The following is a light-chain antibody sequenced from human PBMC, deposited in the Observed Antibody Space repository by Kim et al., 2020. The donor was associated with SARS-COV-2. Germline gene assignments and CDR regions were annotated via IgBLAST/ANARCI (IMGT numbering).Light chain of an antibody. J-gene: IGLJ2*01. CDR2: DVT. CDR1: SSDVGGHNH. V-gene: IGLV2-14*03. Sequence: GQSITISCSGTSSDVGGHNHVSWYQQHPGKAPKLMIYDVTNRPSGVSNRFSGSKSGNTASLTISGLQAEDEADYYCNSYSSSSIVIFGGGTQLTVL. CDR3: NSYSSSSIVI.